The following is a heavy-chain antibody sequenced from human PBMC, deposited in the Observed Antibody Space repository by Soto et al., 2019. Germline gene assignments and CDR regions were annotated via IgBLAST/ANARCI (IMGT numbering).Heavy chain of an antibody. Sequence: EVQLLESGGGLVQPGGSLRLSCAASGFSFSSYAKSWVRQAPGKGLEWVSTISGSDGNTFYAESVKGRFSISRDTSANTLHLQMNSLRADDPAIYYCARWNYLDYWGQGARVTVSS. CDR3: ARWNYLDY. J-gene: IGHJ4*02. CDR2: ISGSDGNT. CDR1: GFSFSSYA. V-gene: IGHV3-23*01. D-gene: IGHD2-15*01.